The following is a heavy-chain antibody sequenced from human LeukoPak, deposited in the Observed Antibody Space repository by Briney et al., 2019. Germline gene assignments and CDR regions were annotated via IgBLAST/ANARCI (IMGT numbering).Heavy chain of an antibody. CDR2: IRYDGSNK. J-gene: IGHJ4*02. D-gene: IGHD2-15*01. Sequence: PPGGSLRLSCAASGFTFSSYGMHWVRQAPGKGLEWVAFIRYDGSNKYYADSVKGRFTISRDNSKNTLYLQMNSLRAEDTAVYYCAKGFRTARYCSGGSCLDYWGQGTLVTVSS. CDR1: GFTFSSYG. CDR3: AKGFRTARYCSGGSCLDY. V-gene: IGHV3-30*02.